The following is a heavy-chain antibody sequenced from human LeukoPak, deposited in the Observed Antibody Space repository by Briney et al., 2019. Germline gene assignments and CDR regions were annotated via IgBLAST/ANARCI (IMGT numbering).Heavy chain of an antibody. J-gene: IGHJ4*02. CDR2: IYPGDSDT. CDR1: GYSFTSYW. D-gene: IGHD2-15*01. Sequence: GESLKISCKGSGYSFTSYWIGWVRQMPGKGLEWMGIIYPGDSDTRYSPFFQGQVTISADKSISTAYLQWSSLKASDTAMYYCARPRLDRSGGSWYFDYWGQGTLVTVSS. V-gene: IGHV5-51*01. CDR3: ARPRLDRSGGSWYFDY.